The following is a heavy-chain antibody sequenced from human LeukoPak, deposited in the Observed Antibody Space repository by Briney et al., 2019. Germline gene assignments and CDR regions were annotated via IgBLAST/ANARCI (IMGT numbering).Heavy chain of an antibody. Sequence: INPNSGGTNYAQKFQGRVTMTRDTSISTAYMELSRLRSDDTAVYYCARDPGGFGGEYYFDYWGQGTLVTVSS. V-gene: IGHV1-2*02. D-gene: IGHD3-10*01. CDR3: ARDPGGFGGEYYFDY. CDR2: INPNSGGT. J-gene: IGHJ4*02.